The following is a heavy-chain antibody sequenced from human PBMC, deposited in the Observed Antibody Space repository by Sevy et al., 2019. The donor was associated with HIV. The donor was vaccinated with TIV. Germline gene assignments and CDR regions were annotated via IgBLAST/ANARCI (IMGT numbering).Heavy chain of an antibody. Sequence: GGSLRLSCAASGFTFSSYSMNWVRQAPGKGLEWVSSISSSSSYIYYAYSVKGRFTISRDNAKNSLYLQMNSLRAEDTAVYYCARDDTMVRGVIIYWGQGTLVTVSS. CDR2: ISSSSSYI. CDR1: GFTFSSYS. V-gene: IGHV3-21*01. D-gene: IGHD3-10*01. CDR3: ARDDTMVRGVIIY. J-gene: IGHJ4*02.